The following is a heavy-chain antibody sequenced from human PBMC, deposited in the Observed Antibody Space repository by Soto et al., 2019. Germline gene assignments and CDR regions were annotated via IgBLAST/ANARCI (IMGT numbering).Heavy chain of an antibody. CDR2: IYPGDSDT. CDR1: GYSFTTYW. J-gene: IGHJ3*02. V-gene: IGHV5-51*01. CDR3: ARSMTTVTTDGAFDI. Sequence: GESLKISCKGSGYSFTTYWIGWVRQMPGKGLEWMGIIYPGDSDTRYSPSFQGQVAISADKSINTAYLQWSSLKASDTAMYYCARSMTTVTTDGAFDIWGQGTMVTVSS. D-gene: IGHD4-4*01.